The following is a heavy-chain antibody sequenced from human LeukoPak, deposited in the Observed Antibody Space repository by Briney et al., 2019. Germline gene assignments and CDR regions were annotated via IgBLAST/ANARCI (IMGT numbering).Heavy chain of an antibody. V-gene: IGHV1-69*13. CDR2: ITPMFGTS. Sequence: ASVKVSCKASGGTFSRHTISWVRQSPGQGLEWMGGITPMFGTSNYAQKFRGRVTITADESTSTAYVELSSLRSEDTAVYYCARDSSEFRSLLFHWGQGTLVTVSS. D-gene: IGHD1-14*01. J-gene: IGHJ1*01. CDR1: GGTFSRHT. CDR3: ARDSSEFRSLLFH.